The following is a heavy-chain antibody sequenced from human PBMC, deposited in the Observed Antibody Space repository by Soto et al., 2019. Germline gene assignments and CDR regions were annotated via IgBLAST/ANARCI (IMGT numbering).Heavy chain of an antibody. Sequence: SETLSLTCIVSGGSISSSSYYWGWIRQPPGKGLEWIGSIYYSGSTYYNPSLKSRVTISVDTSKNQFSLKMSSLTAADTAVYYGARQGPSIRFDPWGQGTLVTVSS. J-gene: IGHJ5*02. CDR1: GGSISSSSYY. CDR2: IYYSGST. V-gene: IGHV4-39*01. D-gene: IGHD4-4*01. CDR3: ARQGPSIRFDP.